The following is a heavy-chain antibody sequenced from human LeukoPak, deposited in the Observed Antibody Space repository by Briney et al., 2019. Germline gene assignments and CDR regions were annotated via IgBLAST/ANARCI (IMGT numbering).Heavy chain of an antibody. D-gene: IGHD3-3*01. J-gene: IGHJ5*02. CDR1: GYTFTGYY. Sequence: ASVKVFCEASGYTFTGYYMHWVRHAPRQGLECMGCINPHRCDTNYAQKLQGRGTMARDPSISTAYMELSRLRSDDTAVYYCARDRYDFWSGHIHRTIRHWFDPWGQETRVTVSS. CDR3: ARDRYDFWSGHIHRTIRHWFDP. CDR2: INPHRCDT. V-gene: IGHV1-2*02.